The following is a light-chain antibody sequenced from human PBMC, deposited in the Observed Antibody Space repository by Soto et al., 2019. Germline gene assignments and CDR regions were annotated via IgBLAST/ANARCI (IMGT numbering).Light chain of an antibody. CDR3: QQYYSFPWT. CDR1: QSISKY. J-gene: IGKJ1*01. Sequence: DIQMTQSPSSLSASVGGRVTINCRASQSISKYLNWYQHKPGKAPELLIYAASTLQSGVPSRFSGSGSGTDFTLTISCLQSGDFATYYCQQYYSFPWTFGQGTKVDIK. V-gene: IGKV1-39*01. CDR2: AAS.